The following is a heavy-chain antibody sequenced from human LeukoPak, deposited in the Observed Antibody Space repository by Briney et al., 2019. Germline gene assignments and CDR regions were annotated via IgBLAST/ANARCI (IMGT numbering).Heavy chain of an antibody. V-gene: IGHV4-59*08. CDR3: ARQDYDDYGVDY. CDR1: GGSISSYY. J-gene: IGHJ4*02. CDR2: IYYSGST. D-gene: IGHD4-17*01. Sequence: PSETLSLTCTVSGGSISSYYWSWIRQPPGKGLEWIGYIYYSGSTNYNPSLKSRVTISVDTSKNQFSLKLSSVTAADTAVYYCARQDYDDYGVDYWGQGTLVTVSS.